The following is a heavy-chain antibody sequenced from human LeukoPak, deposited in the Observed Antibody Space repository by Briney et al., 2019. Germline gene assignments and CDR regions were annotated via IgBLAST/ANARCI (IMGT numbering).Heavy chain of an antibody. V-gene: IGHV3-9*01. Sequence: GRSLRLSCAASRFTFDDYPMHWLPQAPGKGLEWVSDISWNSGSIGYADSVKGRFTISRDNAKNSLYLKMNSLRAEDTALYYCAKDVTYSAFSNAAFDIWGQGTMVTVSS. CDR1: RFTFDDYP. CDR2: ISWNSGSI. J-gene: IGHJ3*02. CDR3: AKDVTYSAFSNAAFDI. D-gene: IGHD2-21*02.